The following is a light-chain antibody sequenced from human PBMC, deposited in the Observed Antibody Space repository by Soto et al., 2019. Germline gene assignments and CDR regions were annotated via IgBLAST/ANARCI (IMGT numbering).Light chain of an antibody. CDR3: QQYNNWPPWT. CDR2: GAS. J-gene: IGKJ1*01. Sequence: EIVMTQSPATLSVSPGERATLSCRASQSVSSNLAWYQQKPGQAPRLLIYGASTTATGIPARFSGSRTGTEFTLTISSLQSEDFAVYYCQQYNNWPPWTFGQGTKVDIK. CDR1: QSVSSN. V-gene: IGKV3-15*01.